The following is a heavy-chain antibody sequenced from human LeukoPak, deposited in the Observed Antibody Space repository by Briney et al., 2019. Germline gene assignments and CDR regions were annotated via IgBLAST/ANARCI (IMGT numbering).Heavy chain of an antibody. CDR3: ASPGYDVLTPLDS. D-gene: IGHD3-9*01. J-gene: IGHJ5*01. V-gene: IGHV3-23*01. Sequence: GGSLRLSCAASGFTFSNTWMSWVRQAPGKGLEWVSSISNSGGSTYYADSVKGRFTISRDNSKNTLYLHMNSLRAEDTAVYYCASPGYDVLTPLDSWGQGTLVTVSS. CDR2: ISNSGGST. CDR1: GFTFSNTW.